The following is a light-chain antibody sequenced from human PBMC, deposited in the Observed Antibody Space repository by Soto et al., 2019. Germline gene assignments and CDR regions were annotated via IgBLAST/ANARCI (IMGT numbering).Light chain of an antibody. Sequence: EIVLTQSPGTLSLSPGERATLSCRASQSVGSSYLAWYQQKPGQAPRLLIYGASSRATGIPDRFSGSGSQTDFTLTISRLEPEDFAVYYCQHYGSSPWTFGQGTKVEIK. V-gene: IGKV3-20*01. CDR1: QSVGSSY. J-gene: IGKJ1*01. CDR3: QHYGSSPWT. CDR2: GAS.